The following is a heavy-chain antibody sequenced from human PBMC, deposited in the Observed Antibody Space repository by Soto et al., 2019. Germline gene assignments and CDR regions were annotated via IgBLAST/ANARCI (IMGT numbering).Heavy chain of an antibody. CDR3: AGRTKSGYDLAYYYYGMDV. Sequence: QVQLLQSGAEVKKPGSSVKVSCKASGGTFSSYAISWVRQAPGQGLEWMGGIIPIFGTANYAQKFQGRVTITADESTRTAYMELRSLRSEDTTVYYCAGRTKSGYDLAYYYYGMDVWGQGTPVTVSS. V-gene: IGHV1-69*01. CDR2: IIPIFGTA. D-gene: IGHD5-12*01. CDR1: GGTFSSYA. J-gene: IGHJ6*02.